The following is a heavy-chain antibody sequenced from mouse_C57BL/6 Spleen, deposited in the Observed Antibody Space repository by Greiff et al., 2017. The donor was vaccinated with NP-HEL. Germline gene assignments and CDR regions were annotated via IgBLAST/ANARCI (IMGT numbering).Heavy chain of an antibody. V-gene: IGHV1-64*01. D-gene: IGHD3-2*02. CDR3: ARKETRQLSPYYYAMDY. J-gene: IGHJ4*01. CDR1: GYTFTSYW. CDR2: IHPNSGST. Sequence: QVQLQQPGAELVKPGASVKLSCKASGYTFTSYWMHWVKQRPGQGLEWIGMIHPNSGSTNYNEKLKSKATLTVDKSSSTAYMQLSSLTSEDSAVYYYARKETRQLSPYYYAMDYWGQGTSVTVSS.